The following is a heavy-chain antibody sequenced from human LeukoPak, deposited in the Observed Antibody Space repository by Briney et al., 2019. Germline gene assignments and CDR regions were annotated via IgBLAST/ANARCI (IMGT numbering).Heavy chain of an antibody. V-gene: IGHV1-18*01. CDR3: ARVKIRGYSYGYLDY. CDR1: GYTFTSYG. CDR2: ISAYNGNT. D-gene: IGHD5-18*01. Sequence: ASVKVPCKASGYTFTSYGISWVRQAPGQGLEWMGWISAYNGNTNYAQKLQGRVTMTTDTSTSTAYMELSSLRSEDTAVYYCARVKIRGYSYGYLDYWGQGTTVTVSS. J-gene: IGHJ4*03.